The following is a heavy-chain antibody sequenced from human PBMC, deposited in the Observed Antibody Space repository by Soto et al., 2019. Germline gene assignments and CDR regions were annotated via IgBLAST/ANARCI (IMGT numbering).Heavy chain of an antibody. D-gene: IGHD3-10*01. Sequence: SETLSLTCTVSGDSISRSDYYWDWIRQPPGKGLEWIGSIYYSGSTYYKPSLKSRVTISVDTSKNQFSLNLSSVTAADTAVYYCAIHYSETGWFGSDWYYAMDVWGQGTTVTVSS. CDR3: AIHYSETGWFGSDWYYAMDV. J-gene: IGHJ6*02. CDR1: GDSISRSDYY. V-gene: IGHV4-39*01. CDR2: IYYSGST.